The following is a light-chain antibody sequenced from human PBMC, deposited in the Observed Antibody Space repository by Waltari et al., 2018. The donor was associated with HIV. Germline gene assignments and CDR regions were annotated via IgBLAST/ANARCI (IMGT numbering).Light chain of an antibody. CDR1: ESINNW. CDR2: KAS. Sequence: DIQMTQSPSILSASIGDRVTVTCRANESINNWLAWYQQKPGRAPKLLIYKASTLESGVPPRFSGSGSGTEFTLIISSLEPDDFATYYCQQYNSYSRKFGQGTKVEMK. CDR3: QQYNSYSRK. V-gene: IGKV1-5*03. J-gene: IGKJ1*01.